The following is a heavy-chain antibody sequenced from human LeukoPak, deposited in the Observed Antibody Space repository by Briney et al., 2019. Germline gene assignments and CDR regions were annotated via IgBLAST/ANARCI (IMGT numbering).Heavy chain of an antibody. CDR1: GFTFSSYG. D-gene: IGHD3-9*01. Sequence: GGSLRLSCAASGFTFSSYGMSWVRQAPGKGLEWVSAISGSGGSTYYADSVKGRFTISRDNSKNTLYLQMNSLRAEDTAVYYCAKDPYYDILTGYSPDAFDIWGQGTMVTVSS. CDR2: ISGSGGST. J-gene: IGHJ3*02. V-gene: IGHV3-23*01. CDR3: AKDPYYDILTGYSPDAFDI.